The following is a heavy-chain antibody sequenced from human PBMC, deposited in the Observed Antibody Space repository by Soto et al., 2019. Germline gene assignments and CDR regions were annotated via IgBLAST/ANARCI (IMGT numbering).Heavy chain of an antibody. V-gene: IGHV1-69*02. CDR3: ARQSEYCSSTSCYDTSEYYFDY. Sequence: SVKVSCKASGGTFSSYTISWVRQAPGQGLEWMGRIIPILGIANYAQKFQGRVTITADKSTSTAYMELSSLRSEDTAVYYCARQSEYCSSTSCYDTSEYYFDYWGQGTRVTVSS. CDR2: IIPILGIA. CDR1: GGTFSSYT. J-gene: IGHJ4*02. D-gene: IGHD2-2*01.